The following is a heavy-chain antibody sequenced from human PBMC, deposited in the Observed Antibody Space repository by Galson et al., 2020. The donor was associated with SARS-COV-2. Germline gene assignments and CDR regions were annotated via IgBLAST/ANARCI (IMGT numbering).Heavy chain of an antibody. D-gene: IGHD6-13*01. CDR1: GFTFSNAW. CDR2: IKSKTDGGTT. Sequence: GGSLRLSCAASGFTFSNAWMSWVRQAPGKGLEWVGRIKSKTDGGTTDYAAPVKGRFTISRDDSKNTLYLQMNSLKTEDTAVYYCTTGWGPYIAADAFDIWGQGTMVTVSS. J-gene: IGHJ3*02. CDR3: TTGWGPYIAADAFDI. V-gene: IGHV3-15*01.